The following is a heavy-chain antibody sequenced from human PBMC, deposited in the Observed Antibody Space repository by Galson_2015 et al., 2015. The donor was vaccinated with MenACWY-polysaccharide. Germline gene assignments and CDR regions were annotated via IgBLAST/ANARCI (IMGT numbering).Heavy chain of an antibody. CDR3: ARATTMIVVASDAFDI. V-gene: IGHV1-18*01. Sequence: SVKVSCKASGYTFTSYGISWVRQAPGQGLEWMGWISVYNGNTNYAQKLQGRVTMTTDTSTSTAYMELRSLRSDDTAVYYCARATTMIVVASDAFDIWGQGTMVTVSS. D-gene: IGHD3-22*01. CDR1: GYTFTSYG. J-gene: IGHJ3*02. CDR2: ISVYNGNT.